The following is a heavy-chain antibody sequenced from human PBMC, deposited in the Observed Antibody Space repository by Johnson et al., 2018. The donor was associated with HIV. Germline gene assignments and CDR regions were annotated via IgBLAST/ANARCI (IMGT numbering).Heavy chain of an antibody. Sequence: VQLVESGGGVVQPGRSLRLSCAASGFTLSSYAMHWVRQAPGKGLEWVANIKQDGSEKYYVDSVKGRFTISRDNSKNTLYLQMNSLRAEDTAVYYCAKDLSGYSYGYGAFDIWGQGTMVTVSS. V-gene: IGHV3-7*01. J-gene: IGHJ3*02. CDR3: AKDLSGYSYGYGAFDI. D-gene: IGHD5-18*01. CDR2: IKQDGSEK. CDR1: GFTLSSYA.